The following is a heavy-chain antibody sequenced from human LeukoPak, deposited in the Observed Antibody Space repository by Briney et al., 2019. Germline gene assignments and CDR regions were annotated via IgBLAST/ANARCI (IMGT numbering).Heavy chain of an antibody. D-gene: IGHD5-24*01. CDR3: VRHISTNTGYFDS. V-gene: IGHV4-39*01. Sequence: SETLSLTCTVSGDSINSHSYYWGWIRQPPGKGLEWIGSVYYDGTSYSDPSLKSRVAVFVDTSRDQFSLDLSFVTAADTALYYCVRHISTNTGYFDSCGQGTLVSVSS. CDR2: VYYDGTS. J-gene: IGHJ4*02. CDR1: GDSINSHSYY.